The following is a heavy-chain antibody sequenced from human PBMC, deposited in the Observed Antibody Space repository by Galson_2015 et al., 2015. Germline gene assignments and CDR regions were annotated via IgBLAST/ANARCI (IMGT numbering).Heavy chain of an antibody. Sequence: SLRLSCAASGFSFSDSSIHWVRQASGNGLEWVGRIRTKTADYATAYAASVKGRFFISRDDSKNTAYLQMNSLETEDTALYYCTPIIVGAASHDYWGQGTLVTVSS. J-gene: IGHJ4*02. D-gene: IGHD1-26*01. V-gene: IGHV3-73*01. CDR2: IRTKTADYAT. CDR1: GFSFSDSS. CDR3: TPIIVGAASHDY.